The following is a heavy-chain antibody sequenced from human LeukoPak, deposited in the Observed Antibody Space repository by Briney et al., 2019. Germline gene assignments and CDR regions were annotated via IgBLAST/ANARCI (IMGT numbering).Heavy chain of an antibody. V-gene: IGHV1-46*01. D-gene: IGHD3-22*01. CDR1: GYIFTNYY. J-gene: IGHJ4*02. CDR2: MNPSGGST. CDR3: ARGGYYYDSSGYYLGY. Sequence: ASVKVSCKASGYIFTNYYMHWVRQAPGQGLEWMGIMNPSGGSTTYAQKFQGRVTMTRDTSTSTVYMDLNSLTSEDTAVYYCARGGYYYDSSGYYLGYWGQGTLVTVSS.